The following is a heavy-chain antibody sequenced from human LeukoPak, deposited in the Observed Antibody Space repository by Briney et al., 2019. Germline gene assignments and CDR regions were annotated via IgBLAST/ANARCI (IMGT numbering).Heavy chain of an antibody. J-gene: IGHJ3*02. D-gene: IGHD6-13*01. CDR2: ISAYNGNT. V-gene: IGHV1-18*01. Sequence: ASVKVSCKASGGTFSSYAISWVRQAPGQGLEWMGWISAYNGNTNYAQKLQGRVTMTTDTSTSTAYMELRSLRSDDTAVYYCARVGYSSSWYISNLREYDAFDIWGQGTMVTVSS. CDR1: GGTFSSYA. CDR3: ARVGYSSSWYISNLREYDAFDI.